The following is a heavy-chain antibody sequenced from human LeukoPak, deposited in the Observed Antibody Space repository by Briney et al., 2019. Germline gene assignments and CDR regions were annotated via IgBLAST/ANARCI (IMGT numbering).Heavy chain of an antibody. CDR3: AKDGVAMVRGVYFDY. CDR2: IRYDGSNK. J-gene: IGHJ4*02. D-gene: IGHD3-10*01. V-gene: IGHV3-30*02. CDR1: GFTFSSYG. Sequence: PGGSLRLSCAASGFTFSSYGMHWVRQAPGKGLEWVAFIRYDGSNKYYAGSVKGRFTISRDNSKNTLYLQMNSLRAEDTAVYYCAKDGVAMVRGVYFDYWGQGTLVTVSS.